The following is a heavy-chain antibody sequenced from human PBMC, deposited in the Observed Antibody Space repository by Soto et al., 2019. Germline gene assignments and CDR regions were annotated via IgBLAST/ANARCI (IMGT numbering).Heavy chain of an antibody. Sequence: QVQLVESGGGVVQPGRSLRLSCAASGFTFSSYGMHLVRQAPGKGLEWVAVISYDGSNKYYADSVKGLFTLSRDNSKNTLYLQMNILRAEDTAVYDFAKDPRVDSSYYGMAAWGQGNTVTVSS. D-gene: IGHD3-9*01. V-gene: IGHV3-30*18. CDR3: AKDPRVDSSYYGMAA. J-gene: IGHJ6*02. CDR2: ISYDGSNK. CDR1: GFTFSSYG.